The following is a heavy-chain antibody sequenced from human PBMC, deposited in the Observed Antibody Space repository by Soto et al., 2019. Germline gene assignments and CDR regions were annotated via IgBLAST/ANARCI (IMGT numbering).Heavy chain of an antibody. V-gene: IGHV3-30-3*01. CDR2: ISYDGGST. D-gene: IGHD3-16*01. CDR3: ARQAKIGDRSQFYFDS. Sequence: QVHVVESGGGVVHPGRSLRLSCAVSGFTFSDYAMHWVRQAPGKGLEWVAAISYDGGSTYYADSVKGRFTFSRDNSNYMLYLQMNSLRPDDTAVYYCARQAKIGDRSQFYFDSWGQGTLVTVSS. CDR1: GFTFSDYA. J-gene: IGHJ4*02.